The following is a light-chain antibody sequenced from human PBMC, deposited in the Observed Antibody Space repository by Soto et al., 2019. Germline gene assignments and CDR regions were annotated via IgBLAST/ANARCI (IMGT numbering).Light chain of an antibody. CDR1: QSFSSSY. CDR3: QQYGSSTLT. V-gene: IGKV3-20*01. Sequence: EIVLTQSPGTLSLSPGERATLSCRASQSFSSSYLAWYQQKPGQAPRLLIYGASSSATGIPERFSGSGSGTDFTLTISRLEPEDFAVYYCQQYGSSTLTFGGGTKVEIK. CDR2: GAS. J-gene: IGKJ4*01.